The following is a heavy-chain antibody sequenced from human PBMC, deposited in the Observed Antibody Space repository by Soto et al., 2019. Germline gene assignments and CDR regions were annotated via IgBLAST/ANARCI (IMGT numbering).Heavy chain of an antibody. CDR3: ARDLVGATTEYFQH. CDR2: IYSGGGT. J-gene: IGHJ1*01. Sequence: EVQLVESGGGLVQPGGSLRLSCAASGFTVSSNYMSWFREAPGKGLEWVSVIYSGGGTYYAASVKGRFTISRDNSKNTLYLQMHSLRAEDTAVYYCARDLVGATTEYFQHWGQGTLVTVSS. D-gene: IGHD1-26*01. V-gene: IGHV3-66*01. CDR1: GFTVSSNY.